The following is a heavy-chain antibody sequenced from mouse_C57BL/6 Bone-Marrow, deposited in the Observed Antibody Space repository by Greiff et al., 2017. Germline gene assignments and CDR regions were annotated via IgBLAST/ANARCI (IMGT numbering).Heavy chain of an antibody. CDR1: GYTFTNYW. CDR2: MHPNGGSP. V-gene: IGHV1-64*01. J-gene: IGHJ4*01. Sequence: VQLQQPGAELVKPGASVKLSCKASGYTFTNYWMHWVKQRPGQGLEWIGMMHPNGGSPDYNEKFKSEATLSVDKSSRTAYMELSSLTSEDSAVYYWARSYDYDACTMDYWGQGTSVTVSS. CDR3: ARSYDYDACTMDY. D-gene: IGHD2-4*01.